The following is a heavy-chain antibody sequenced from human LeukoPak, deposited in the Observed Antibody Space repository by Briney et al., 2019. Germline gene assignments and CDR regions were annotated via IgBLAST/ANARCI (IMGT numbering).Heavy chain of an antibody. CDR2: IYYSGST. D-gene: IGHD3-3*01. V-gene: IGHV4-39*07. CDR1: GGSISSSSYY. J-gene: IGHJ5*02. CDR3: ARDLRGIFGVVITNWFDP. Sequence: SETLSLTCTVSGGSISSSSYYWGWIRQPPGKGLEWIGSIYYSGSTYYNPSLKSRVTISVDTSKNQFSLKLSSVTAADTAVYYCARDLRGIFGVVITNWFDPWGQGTLVTVSS.